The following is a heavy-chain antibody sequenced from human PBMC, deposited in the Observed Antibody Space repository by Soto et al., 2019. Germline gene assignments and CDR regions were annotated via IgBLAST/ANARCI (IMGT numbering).Heavy chain of an antibody. CDR1: GFTFSSYH. J-gene: IGHJ4*02. CDR2: IWNDGSNK. Sequence: GGSLRLSCAASGFTFSSYHMHWVRQAPGKGLEWVAIIWNDGSNKYYADSVKGRFTISRDNSKNTLYLQMNSLRVEDTAVYYCARIGSWALNFDYWGRGILVTVSS. V-gene: IGHV3-33*01. CDR3: ARIGSWALNFDY. D-gene: IGHD6-13*01.